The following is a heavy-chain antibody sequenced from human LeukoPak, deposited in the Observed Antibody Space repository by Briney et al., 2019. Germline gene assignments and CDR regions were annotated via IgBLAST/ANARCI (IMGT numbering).Heavy chain of an antibody. CDR3: ARGPQLVDYYYIDV. CDR2: TYYRSKWYY. J-gene: IGHJ6*03. V-gene: IGHV6-1*01. D-gene: IGHD6-13*01. Sequence: SQTLSLTCAISEYSVSSNSAAWNWIRQSPSRGLEWLGRTYYRSKWYYDYAVSVKSRMTINPDTSKNQFSLQLNSVTPEDTAVYYCARGPQLVDYYYIDVWGKGTTVTVSS. CDR1: EYSVSSNSAA.